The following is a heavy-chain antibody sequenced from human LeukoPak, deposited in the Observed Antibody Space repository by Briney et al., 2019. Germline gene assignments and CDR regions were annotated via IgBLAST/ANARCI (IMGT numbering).Heavy chain of an antibody. J-gene: IGHJ5*02. Sequence: SETLSLTCAVYGGSFSGYYWSWIRQPPGKGLEWIGEINHSGSTNYNPSLESRVTISVDTSKNQFSLKLSSVTAADTAVYYCARLSSTSCYGPWGQGTLVTVSS. CDR1: GGSFSGYY. V-gene: IGHV4-34*01. CDR2: INHSGST. D-gene: IGHD2-2*01. CDR3: ARLSSTSCYGP.